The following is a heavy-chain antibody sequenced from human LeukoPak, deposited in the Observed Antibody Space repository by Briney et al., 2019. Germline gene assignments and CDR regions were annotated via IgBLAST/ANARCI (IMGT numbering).Heavy chain of an antibody. CDR3: GYFNSGSYSTPDS. V-gene: IGHV3-30*02. D-gene: IGHD3-10*01. Sequence: PGGTLRLSCAASGFTFSSYGMSWVRQAPGKGLEWVAYIDYDQTIQYYADSVKGRFTISRDNSKNTLYLQMKTLRSEDTAVYYCGYFNSGSYSTPDSWGQGTQVTVSS. CDR1: GFTFSSYG. CDR2: IDYDQTIQ. J-gene: IGHJ5*01.